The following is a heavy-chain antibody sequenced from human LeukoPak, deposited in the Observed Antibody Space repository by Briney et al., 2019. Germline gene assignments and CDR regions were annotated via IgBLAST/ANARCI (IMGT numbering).Heavy chain of an antibody. D-gene: IGHD5-24*01. Sequence: GGCLRLSCAASGFTFNNYAMSWVRQAPGKGLEWVSAIGGGGGSTYYADSVKGRFTISRDNSKNTLYLQMNSLRGEDTAVYYCAKRGMTTIKEGFDYWGQGTLVTVSS. V-gene: IGHV3-23*01. CDR1: GFTFNNYA. CDR3: AKRGMTTIKEGFDY. J-gene: IGHJ4*02. CDR2: IGGGGGST.